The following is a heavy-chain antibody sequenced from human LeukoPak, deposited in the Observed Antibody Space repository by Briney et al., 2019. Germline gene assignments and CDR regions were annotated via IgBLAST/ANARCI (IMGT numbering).Heavy chain of an antibody. CDR2: INPNSGGT. CDR3: ARVSIRFLEWLYGHNFDY. CDR1: GYTFTGYY. Sequence: ASVKVSCKASGYTFTGYYMHWVRQAPGQGLEWMGWINPNSGGTNYAQKFQGRVTMTRDTSISTAYMELSRLRSDDTAVYYCARVSIRFLEWLYGHNFDYWGQGTLVTVSS. J-gene: IGHJ4*02. D-gene: IGHD3-3*01. V-gene: IGHV1-2*02.